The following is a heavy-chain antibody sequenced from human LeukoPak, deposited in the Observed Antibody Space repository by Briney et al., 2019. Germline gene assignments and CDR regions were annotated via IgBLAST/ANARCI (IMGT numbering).Heavy chain of an antibody. V-gene: IGHV4-34*01. Sequence: SENLSRTCAVYGGSFSGYYWSWIPQPPGNGLEWIGEINHSGSTNYNPSLKSRVTTSVDTSNKQFSLKRSSRTAADTAVYYCARVLRIAAAGPNVWFDPWGQGTLVTVSS. D-gene: IGHD6-13*01. CDR2: INHSGST. CDR1: GGSFSGYY. J-gene: IGHJ5*02. CDR3: ARVLRIAAAGPNVWFDP.